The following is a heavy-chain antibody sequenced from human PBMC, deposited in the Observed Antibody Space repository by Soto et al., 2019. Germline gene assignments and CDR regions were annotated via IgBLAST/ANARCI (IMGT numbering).Heavy chain of an antibody. CDR1: EFTFSDYA. J-gene: IGHJ3*02. D-gene: IGHD3-22*01. CDR3: ARAHYHDSSGPNGHAFDI. Sequence: GGSLRLSCAAYEFTFSDYAMHWVRQAPGKGLEWVAVISDDGDKVFYADSMKDRLTISRDNSKSTLFLQLISLGPEDTALYYCARAHYHDSSGPNGHAFDIWGQGRLVTVSS. V-gene: IGHV3-30-3*01. CDR2: ISDDGDKV.